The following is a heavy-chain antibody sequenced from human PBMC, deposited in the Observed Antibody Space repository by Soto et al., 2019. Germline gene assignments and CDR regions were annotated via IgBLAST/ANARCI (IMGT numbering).Heavy chain of an antibody. CDR2: LRSKADNDAT. CDR1: GFTCSDSH. Sequence: EVQLVESGGGLVQPGGSLKLSCAASGFTCSDSHIHWVRQPSGKGLEWVARLRSKADNDATGYAASVKGRFTISRDESKNTVYLPMNSPKIEDTAVYFCIRQGSDLDYWGQGTLVTVSS. V-gene: IGHV3-73*02. CDR3: IRQGSDLDY. J-gene: IGHJ4*02.